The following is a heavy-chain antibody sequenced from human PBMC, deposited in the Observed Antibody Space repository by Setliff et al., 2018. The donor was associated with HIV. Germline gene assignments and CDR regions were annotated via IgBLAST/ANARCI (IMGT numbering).Heavy chain of an antibody. CDR1: GFTFSTHA. CDR2: ISASGGST. D-gene: IGHD1-26*01. V-gene: IGHV3-23*01. Sequence: GGSLRLSCAASGFTFSTHAMSWVRQAPGKGLEWVSAISASGGSTYYADSVKGRFTISRDNSKNTLYLQMNSLRAEDTAVYYCARYSGSYFDYWGQGSLVTVSS. J-gene: IGHJ4*02. CDR3: ARYSGSYFDY.